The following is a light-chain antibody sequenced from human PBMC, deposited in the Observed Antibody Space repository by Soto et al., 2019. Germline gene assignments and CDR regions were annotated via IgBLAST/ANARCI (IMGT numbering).Light chain of an antibody. CDR2: ANS. Sequence: QSVLTQPPSVSGAPGQRVTISCTGSSSNIGAGYDVHWYQQLPGTAPKLLIYANSNRPSGVPVRFSGSKSGTSASLAITGLQAEDEADYYCQSYDSSLSVVFGGGTKLTVL. J-gene: IGLJ2*01. V-gene: IGLV1-40*01. CDR3: QSYDSSLSVV. CDR1: SSNIGAGYD.